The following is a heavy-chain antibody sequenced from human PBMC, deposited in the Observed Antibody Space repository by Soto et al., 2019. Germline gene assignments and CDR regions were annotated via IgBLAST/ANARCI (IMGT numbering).Heavy chain of an antibody. Sequence: ASVEVSFKASWYTLTMYSMHLFRQSPLQRLELMGWINAGNDNTKYSQKYQGRVTINRDTSASTAYMELSSLRSEDTAVYYCARGLGGTSYEFNWFDKWGKGTLVTXYS. CDR3: ARGLGGTSYEFNWFDK. V-gene: IGHV1-3*01. CDR1: WYTLTMYS. J-gene: IGHJ5*02. D-gene: IGHD7-27*01. CDR2: INAGNDNT.